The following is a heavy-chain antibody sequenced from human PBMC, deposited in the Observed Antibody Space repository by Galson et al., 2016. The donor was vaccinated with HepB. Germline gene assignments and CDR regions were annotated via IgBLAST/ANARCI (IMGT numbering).Heavy chain of an antibody. Sequence: VKVSCKASGYTFTSYFIHWVRQAPGQGLQWMGTINPSADSTTYAHNFQGRVTMTRDTSTSTVYMELSSLRSEDTAVFYCARGRGNYDSTGYYFDYWGQGTLVTVSS. V-gene: IGHV1-46*01. CDR1: GYTFTSYF. D-gene: IGHD3-22*01. J-gene: IGHJ4*02. CDR2: INPSADST. CDR3: ARGRGNYDSTGYYFDY.